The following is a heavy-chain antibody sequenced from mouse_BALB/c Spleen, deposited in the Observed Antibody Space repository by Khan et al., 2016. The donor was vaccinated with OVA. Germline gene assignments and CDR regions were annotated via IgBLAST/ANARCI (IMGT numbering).Heavy chain of an antibody. V-gene: IGHV14-3*02. CDR1: GFNIKDTY. J-gene: IGHJ2*01. CDR3: ARCPRGY. CDR2: IDPANGNT. Sequence: VQLKQSGAELVKPGASVKLSCTASGFNIKDTYMHWVKQRPEQGLEWIGRIDPANGNTEFDPKFQGKATITADTSSNTAYLQLSSLTSDDTAVYYCARCPRGYWGQGTTLTVSS.